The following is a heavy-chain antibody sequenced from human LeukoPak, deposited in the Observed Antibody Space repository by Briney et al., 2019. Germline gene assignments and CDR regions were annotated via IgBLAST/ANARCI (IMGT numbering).Heavy chain of an antibody. D-gene: IGHD3-10*01. Sequence: GGSLRLSCAASGFTFNTYGMNWVRQAPGKGLEWVSYISSSGSTIYYADSVKGRFTISRDNAKNSLYLQMNSLRAEDTAVYYCAGSYGSGSYKYYYYMDVWGKGTTVTISS. CDR1: GFTFNTYG. V-gene: IGHV3-48*04. J-gene: IGHJ6*03. CDR3: AGSYGSGSYKYYYYMDV. CDR2: ISSSGSTI.